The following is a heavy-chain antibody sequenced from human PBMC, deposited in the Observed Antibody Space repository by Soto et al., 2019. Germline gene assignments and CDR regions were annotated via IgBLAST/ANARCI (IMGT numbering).Heavy chain of an antibody. D-gene: IGHD3-22*01. CDR1: GFTFSSYG. CDR3: ARAPTYYYDSSGTRPVGVYYYGMDV. CDR2: IWYDGSNK. V-gene: IGHV3-33*01. Sequence: GGSLRLSCAASGFTFSSYGMHWVRQAPGKGLEWVAVIWYDGSNKHYADSVKGRFTISRDNSKNTLYLQMNSLRAEDTAVYYCARAPTYYYDSSGTRPVGVYYYGMDVWGQGTTVTV. J-gene: IGHJ6*02.